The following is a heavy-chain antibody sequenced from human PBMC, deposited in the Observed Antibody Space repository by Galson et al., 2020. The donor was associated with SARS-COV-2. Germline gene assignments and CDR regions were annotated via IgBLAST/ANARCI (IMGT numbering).Heavy chain of an antibody. Sequence: GGSLRLSCPPSGFTFSSYAMHWVRQAPGKGLEWVAVISYDGSNKYYADSVKGRFPISRDNSKNTLYLQMNSLRAEDTAVYYCARPGLSHDGYYYYGMDVWGQGTTVTVSS. CDR1: GFTFSSYA. D-gene: IGHD2-8*01. CDR3: ARPGLSHDGYYYYGMDV. J-gene: IGHJ6*02. CDR2: ISYDGSNK. V-gene: IGHV3-30*04.